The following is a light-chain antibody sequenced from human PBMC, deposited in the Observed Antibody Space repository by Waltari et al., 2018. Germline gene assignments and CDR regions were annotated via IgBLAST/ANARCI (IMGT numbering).Light chain of an antibody. CDR1: SSDVGGYNY. CDR3: SSYAGRDILV. V-gene: IGLV2-8*01. CDR2: EVY. Sequence: QSALTRPPSASGSPGQSVAISCTGTSSDVGGYNYVSWYQQHPGKAPRLMIYEVYKRPSGVPDRFSGSKSGNTASLTVSGLQAEDEADYYCSSYAGRDILVFGGGTRLTVL. J-gene: IGLJ2*01.